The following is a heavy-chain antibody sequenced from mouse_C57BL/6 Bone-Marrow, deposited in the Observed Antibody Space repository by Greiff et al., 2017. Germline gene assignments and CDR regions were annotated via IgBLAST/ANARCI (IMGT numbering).Heavy chain of an antibody. V-gene: IGHV5-9-1*02. D-gene: IGHD1-1*01. J-gene: IGHJ3*01. CDR2: ISSGGGYI. CDR1: GFTFSSYA. CDR3: TRDHYGSSYLAWLAF. Sequence: EVKLVESGEGLVKPGGSLKLSCAASGFTFSSYAMSWVRQTPGKRLEWVAYISSGGGYIYYADTVKGRFTISRDNARNTLYLQMSSLKSEDTAMYYCTRDHYGSSYLAWLAFWGQGTLVTVSA.